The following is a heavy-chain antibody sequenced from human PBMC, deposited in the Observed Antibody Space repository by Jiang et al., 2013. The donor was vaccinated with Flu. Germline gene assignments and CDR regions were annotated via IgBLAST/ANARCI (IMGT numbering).Heavy chain of an antibody. D-gene: IGHD2-15*01. V-gene: IGHV4-59*08. J-gene: IGHJ4*02. CDR1: SGSISGYY. Sequence: GLVKPSETLSLTCIVSSGSISGYYWSWIRQPPGKGLEWIGYKYYSGSSNYNYNPSLKSRVTISVDTSKNQISLHLSSVTAADTAVYYCARLSCSGGSCYEAYWGQGTLVTVSS. CDR3: ARLSCSGGSCYEAY. CDR2: KYYSGSSNY.